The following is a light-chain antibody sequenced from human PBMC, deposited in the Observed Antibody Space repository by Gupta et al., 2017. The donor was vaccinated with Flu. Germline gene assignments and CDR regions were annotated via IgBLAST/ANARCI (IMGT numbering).Light chain of an antibody. CDR1: SSDVGGYNY. Sequence: SITISCTGTSSDVGGYNYVSWYLHHPGKAPKLMIFDVTIRPSGVSNRFSGSKSGNTASLTISGLQAEDEADYYCSSYTSSSTYVFGTGTKVTVL. CDR2: DVT. J-gene: IGLJ1*01. CDR3: SSYTSSSTYV. V-gene: IGLV2-14*03.